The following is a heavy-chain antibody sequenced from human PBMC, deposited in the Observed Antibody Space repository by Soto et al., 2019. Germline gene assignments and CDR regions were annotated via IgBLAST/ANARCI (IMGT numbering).Heavy chain of an antibody. CDR1: GGSFSGYY. Sequence: LSLTCAVYGGSFSGYYWSWIRQPPGKGLEWIGEINHSGSTNYNPSLKSRVTISVDTSKNQFSLKLCSVTAADTAVYYCARAPRSGGSCYSRWGQGTLVTVSS. D-gene: IGHD2-15*01. V-gene: IGHV4-34*01. CDR3: ARAPRSGGSCYSR. CDR2: INHSGST. J-gene: IGHJ4*02.